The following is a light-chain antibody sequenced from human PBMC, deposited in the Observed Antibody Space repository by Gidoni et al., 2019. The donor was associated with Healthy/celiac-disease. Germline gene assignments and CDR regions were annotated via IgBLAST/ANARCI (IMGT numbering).Light chain of an antibody. J-gene: IGKJ1*01. V-gene: IGKV3-11*01. Sequence: EIVLTQSPATLSLSPGERATLSCRASQSVSSYLAWYQQKPGQAPRLRIYDASNRATGFPARFSCSGSVTEFTLTIISLEPEDCAVYYCQQRSNWPPWTFGQGTKVEIK. CDR1: QSVSSY. CDR3: QQRSNWPPWT. CDR2: DAS.